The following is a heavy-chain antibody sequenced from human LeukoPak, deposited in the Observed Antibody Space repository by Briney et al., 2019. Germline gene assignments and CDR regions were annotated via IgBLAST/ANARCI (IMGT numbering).Heavy chain of an antibody. D-gene: IGHD1-7*01. J-gene: IGHJ4*02. V-gene: IGHV3-48*03. CDR2: IGPDGSYK. CDR3: ATEMELGSIPDGFDY. CDR1: GLTFNNYE. Sequence: GGSLRLSCAASGLTFNNYELHWVRQTPGKGLEWISYIGPDGSYKLYAGSVRGRFTISRDNARNSWFLQMNSLRAEDTAIYYCATEMELGSIPDGFDYWGQGSLVTVSS.